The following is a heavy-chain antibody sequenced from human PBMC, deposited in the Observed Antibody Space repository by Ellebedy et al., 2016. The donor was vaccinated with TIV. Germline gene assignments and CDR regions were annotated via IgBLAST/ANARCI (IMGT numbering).Heavy chain of an antibody. CDR3: ARDFRGVDDIVDV. Sequence: MPSETLSLTCAVSLGYIKSYYWAWVRQPPGKGLEWIGYVYHSGSTNYNPSLKSRVTMSIDMSKSQFSLRLSSVTAADTAVYFCARDFRGVDDIVDVWGQGTMVTVSS. J-gene: IGHJ3*01. D-gene: IGHD3-10*01. V-gene: IGHV4-59*01. CDR2: VYHSGST. CDR1: LGYIKSYY.